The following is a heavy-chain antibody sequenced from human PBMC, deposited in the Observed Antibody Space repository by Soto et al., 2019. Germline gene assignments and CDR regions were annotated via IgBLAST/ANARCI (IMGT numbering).Heavy chain of an antibody. D-gene: IGHD1-26*01. Sequence: PGGSLRLSCAASGFTFSSYAMHWVRQAPGKGLEWVSAISGSGGSTYYADSVKGRFTISRDHSKNTLYLQMNSLRAEDTAVYYCANLYSGSQYYFDYWGQGTLVTVSS. J-gene: IGHJ4*02. V-gene: IGHV3-23*01. CDR3: ANLYSGSQYYFDY. CDR1: GFTFSSYA. CDR2: ISGSGGST.